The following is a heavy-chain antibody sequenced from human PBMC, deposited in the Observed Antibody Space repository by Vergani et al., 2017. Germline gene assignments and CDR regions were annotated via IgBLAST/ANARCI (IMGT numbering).Heavy chain of an antibody. J-gene: IGHJ5*02. D-gene: IGHD1-14*01. Sequence: VQLLESGGDLVQPGGSLRLSCTSSGFTFSTYAMHWVRQAPGKGLEWVAIIYYDGSKKYYADSVKGRFTISRDNSKSTMYLQMNSLRDEDTGVYYCARDLRLLYNRFDPWGQGTLVTVSS. V-gene: IGHV3-33*01. CDR1: GFTFSTYA. CDR3: ARDLRLLYNRFDP. CDR2: IYYDGSKK.